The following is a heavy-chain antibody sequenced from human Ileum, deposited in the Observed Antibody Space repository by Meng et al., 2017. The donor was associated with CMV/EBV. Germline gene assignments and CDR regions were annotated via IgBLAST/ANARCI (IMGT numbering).Heavy chain of an antibody. CDR2: IYAANSGT. J-gene: IGHJ4*02. D-gene: IGHD3-16*01. Sequence: GESLKISCAASGFTFSDYAMSWVRQAPGKGLEWVSVIYAANSGTRYAASVKGRFTISRDNSKNTLYLQMDSLRAEDTAIYYCARGWSGGVDYYFDYWGQGILVT. CDR1: GFTFSDYA. CDR3: ARGWSGGVDYYFDY. V-gene: IGHV3-23*03.